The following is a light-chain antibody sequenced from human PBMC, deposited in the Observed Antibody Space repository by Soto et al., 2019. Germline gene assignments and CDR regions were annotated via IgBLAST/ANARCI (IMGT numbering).Light chain of an antibody. CDR1: QSISSW. Sequence: DIQMTQSPSTLSASVGDRVTITCRASQSISSWLAWYQQKPGKAPKLLIYKASSLESGVPSRFSGSGSGTEFTLTISSLQPDDFATYYCQQYNSYSPRFTFGTGPKVDIK. J-gene: IGKJ3*01. V-gene: IGKV1-5*03. CDR2: KAS. CDR3: QQYNSYSPRFT.